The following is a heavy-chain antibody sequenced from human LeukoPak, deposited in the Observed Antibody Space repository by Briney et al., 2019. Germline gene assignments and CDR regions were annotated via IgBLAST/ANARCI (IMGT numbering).Heavy chain of an antibody. CDR3: ARGKAYYYDSSATICDN. V-gene: IGHV3-48*03. D-gene: IGHD3-22*01. Sequence: QPGASLILCCAASGCTFSSYEMNWVRQPPGKGLEMVSYISSSCSTIYYADSVKGRFTISRDNAKNSLYLQMTSPSGNETAVYYRARGKAYYYDSSATICDNWGKGTLVTVSS. CDR2: ISSSCSTI. CDR1: GCTFSSYE. J-gene: IGHJ4*02.